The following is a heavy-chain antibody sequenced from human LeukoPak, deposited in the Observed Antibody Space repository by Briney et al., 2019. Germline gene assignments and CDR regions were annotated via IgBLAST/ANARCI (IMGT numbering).Heavy chain of an antibody. Sequence: ASVKVSCKASGGTFSSYAISWVRQAPGQGLEWMGGIIPIFGTANYAQKFQGRVTITADESTSAAYMELSSLRSEDTAVYYCARVVGSSSSENFDYWGQGTLVTVSS. V-gene: IGHV1-69*13. CDR3: ARVVGSSSSENFDY. CDR2: IIPIFGTA. CDR1: GGTFSSYA. D-gene: IGHD6-6*01. J-gene: IGHJ4*02.